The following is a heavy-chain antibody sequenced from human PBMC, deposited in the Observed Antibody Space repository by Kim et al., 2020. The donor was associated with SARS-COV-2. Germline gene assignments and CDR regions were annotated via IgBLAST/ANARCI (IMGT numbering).Heavy chain of an antibody. V-gene: IGHV1-69*01. CDR3: ARSSGYDSSYYYGMDV. J-gene: IGHJ6*02. D-gene: IGHD5-12*01. Sequence: KCQGRVTITADESTRTAYLELSSLRSEDTAVYYCARSSGYDSSYYYGMDVWGQGTTVTVSS.